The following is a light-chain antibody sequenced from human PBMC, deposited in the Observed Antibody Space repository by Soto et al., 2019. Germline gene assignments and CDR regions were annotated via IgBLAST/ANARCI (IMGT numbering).Light chain of an antibody. Sequence: EIVLTQSPGTLSLSPGERATLSCRASQTVTSNYLAWYQQKPGQPPRLLICGASSRASGIPQRFSGSGSGTDFTLTISRLEPEDFAVYYCQQYGTSVTFGGGTKVEIK. J-gene: IGKJ4*01. CDR1: QTVTSNY. CDR3: QQYGTSVT. CDR2: GAS. V-gene: IGKV3-20*01.